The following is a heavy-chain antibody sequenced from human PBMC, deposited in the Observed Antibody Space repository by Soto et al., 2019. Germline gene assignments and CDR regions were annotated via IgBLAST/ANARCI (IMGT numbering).Heavy chain of an antibody. CDR1: GLNFNDYG. D-gene: IGHD2-2*01. CDR2: VSKSDYT. Sequence: GGTLRLSCAVSGLNFNDYGINWVRQAPGKGLEWVSSVSKSDYTYYSDSVKGRFTISRDNAKNSVSLQMNSLRAEDTAVYYCAREDSIIIPAVSDCWGQGTLVTVSS. V-gene: IGHV3-21*01. J-gene: IGHJ4*02. CDR3: AREDSIIIPAVSDC.